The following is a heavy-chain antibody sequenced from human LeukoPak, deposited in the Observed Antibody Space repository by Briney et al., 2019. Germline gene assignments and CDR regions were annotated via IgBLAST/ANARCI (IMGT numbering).Heavy chain of an antibody. D-gene: IGHD1-26*01. CDR1: GLTFSSYG. J-gene: IGHJ4*02. CDR2: ISWNSGSI. CDR3: AKALSPSGSYYD. Sequence: PGGSLRLSCVASGLTFSSYGMHWVRQAPGKGLEWVSGISWNSGSIGYADSVKGRFTISRDNAKNSLYLQMNSLRVEDTALYYCAKALSPSGSYYDWGRGTLVTVSS. V-gene: IGHV3-9*01.